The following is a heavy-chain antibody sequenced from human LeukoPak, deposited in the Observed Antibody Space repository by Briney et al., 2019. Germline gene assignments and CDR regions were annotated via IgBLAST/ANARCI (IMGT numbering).Heavy chain of an antibody. V-gene: IGHV3-7*01. CDR2: INPAGTET. D-gene: IGHD6-19*01. CDR3: GRFGYVAGVDL. J-gene: IGHJ4*02. CDR1: GFSLSTYW. Sequence: GGSLRLSCAASGFSLSTYWVTWVRQAPGTGLEWVANINPAGTETYYVEPVKGRFTISGDNAKNLVYLQMNSLRGEDSAVYHCGRFGYVAGVDLWGQGTLVTVSS.